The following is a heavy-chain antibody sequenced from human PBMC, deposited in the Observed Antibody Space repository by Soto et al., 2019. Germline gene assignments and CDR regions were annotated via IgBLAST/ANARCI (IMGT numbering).Heavy chain of an antibody. Sequence: QVQLQESGSGLVKPSQTLSLTCTVSGDSISSGGYSWSWIRQPPRQGLEWIGYIYHTGSTSYSPSLKSRVTMSVDKSKNQFSLSLNSVTAADRAIYYCARAHYGPSGYYFDSWGQGALFTVSS. J-gene: IGHJ4*02. CDR1: GDSISSGGYS. V-gene: IGHV4-30-2*01. CDR2: IYHTGST. CDR3: ARAHYGPSGYYFDS. D-gene: IGHD3-22*01.